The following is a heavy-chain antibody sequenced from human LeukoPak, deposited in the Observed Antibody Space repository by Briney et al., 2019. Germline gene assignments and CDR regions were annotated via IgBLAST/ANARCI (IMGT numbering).Heavy chain of an antibody. Sequence: PGRSLRLSCAASGFTFSSYAMHWVRQAPGKGLEWEAVISYDGSNKYYADSVKGRFTISRDNSKNTLYLQMNSLRAEDTAVYYCARDLLARGSYYSYWGQGTLVTVSS. D-gene: IGHD1-26*01. CDR3: ARDLLARGSYYSY. CDR1: GFTFSSYA. J-gene: IGHJ4*02. CDR2: ISYDGSNK. V-gene: IGHV3-30-3*01.